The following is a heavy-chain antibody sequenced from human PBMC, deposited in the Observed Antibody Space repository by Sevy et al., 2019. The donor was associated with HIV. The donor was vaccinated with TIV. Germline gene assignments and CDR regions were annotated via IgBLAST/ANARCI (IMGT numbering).Heavy chain of an antibody. CDR2: IYYNGHI. Sequence: SETLSLTCTVSGGSITSLYWDWIRQPPGKGLEWITNIYYNGHINYNPSLKSRVTLSLDTSKNQFSLRLSSVTAADTAMYYCAGENAWGRGYSWGQGTLVTVSS. D-gene: IGHD1-26*01. CDR3: AGENAWGRGYS. V-gene: IGHV4-59*08. J-gene: IGHJ4*02. CDR1: GGSITSLY.